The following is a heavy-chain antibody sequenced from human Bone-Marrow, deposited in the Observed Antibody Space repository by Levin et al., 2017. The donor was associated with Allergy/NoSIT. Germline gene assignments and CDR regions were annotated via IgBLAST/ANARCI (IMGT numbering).Heavy chain of an antibody. CDR2: IYYSGST. CDR3: ARGDSSSPLRGYYYYGMDV. CDR1: GGSISSYY. V-gene: IGHV4-59*01. D-gene: IGHD6-13*01. J-gene: IGHJ6*02. Sequence: SQTLSLTCTVSGGSISSYYWSWIRQPPGKGLEWIGYIYYSGSTNYNPSLKSRVTISVDTSKNQFSLKLSSVTAADTAVYYCARGDSSSPLRGYYYYGMDVWGQGTTVTVSS.